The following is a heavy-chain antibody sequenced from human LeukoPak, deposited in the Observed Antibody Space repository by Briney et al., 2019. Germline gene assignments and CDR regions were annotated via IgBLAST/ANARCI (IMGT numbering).Heavy chain of an antibody. CDR2: SNAGNGNT. Sequence: ASVKVSCKGSGYTFTSCAMHWGRQAPAPGLELMGWSNAGNGNTKYSQKFQDRVTITRDTSASTAYMELSSLRSEDTAVYYCARTRGVAVAASRHAFDIWGQGTMVTVSS. J-gene: IGHJ3*02. V-gene: IGHV1-3*01. CDR3: ARTRGVAVAASRHAFDI. CDR1: GYTFTSCA. D-gene: IGHD2-15*01.